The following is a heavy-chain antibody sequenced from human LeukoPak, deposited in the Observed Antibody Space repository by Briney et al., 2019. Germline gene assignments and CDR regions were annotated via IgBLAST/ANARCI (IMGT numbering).Heavy chain of an antibody. CDR2: IKQDGSEK. D-gene: IGHD6-13*01. CDR1: GFTFSSYW. Sequence: QTGGSLRLSCAASGFTFSSYWTTWVRQAPGKGLEWVANIKQDGSEKYFVDSVKGRFTISRDNAKNSLYLQMNSLRAEDTAVYYCARPRPYIAAAGLYYFDYWGQGTLVTVSS. J-gene: IGHJ4*02. V-gene: IGHV3-7*01. CDR3: ARPRPYIAAAGLYYFDY.